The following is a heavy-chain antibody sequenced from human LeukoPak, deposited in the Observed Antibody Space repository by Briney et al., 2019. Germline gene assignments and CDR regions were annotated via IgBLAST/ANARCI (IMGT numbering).Heavy chain of an antibody. Sequence: PSETLSLTCTVSGGSISSSSYYWGWIRQPPGKGLEWTGSIYYSGSTYYNPSLKSRVTISVDTSKNQFSLKLSSVTAADTAVYYCARHRGYYDYVWGSYRHRANFDYWGQGTLVTVSS. CDR1: GGSISSSSYY. CDR3: ARHRGYYDYVWGSYRHRANFDY. V-gene: IGHV4-39*01. CDR2: IYYSGST. D-gene: IGHD3-16*02. J-gene: IGHJ4*02.